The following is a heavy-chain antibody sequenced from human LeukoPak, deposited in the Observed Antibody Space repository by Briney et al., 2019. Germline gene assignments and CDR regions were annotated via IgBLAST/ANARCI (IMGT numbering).Heavy chain of an antibody. CDR3: AREEGSSSRRPFDI. CDR1: GGTFSSYA. V-gene: IGHV1-69*06. D-gene: IGHD6-13*01. J-gene: IGHJ3*02. CDR2: IIPIFGTA. Sequence: ASVKVSCKASGGTFSSYAISWVRQAPGQGLEWMGGIIPIFGTANYAQKFQGRVTITADKSTSTAYMELSSLRSEDTAVYYCAREEGSSSRRPFDIWGQGTMVTVSS.